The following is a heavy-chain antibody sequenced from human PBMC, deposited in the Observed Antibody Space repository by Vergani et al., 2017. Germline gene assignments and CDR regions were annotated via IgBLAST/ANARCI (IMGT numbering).Heavy chain of an antibody. CDR2: ISYDGSNK. CDR3: AKGARGYDILTGYIF. D-gene: IGHD3-9*01. J-gene: IGHJ4*02. Sequence: QVQLVESGGGVVQPGRSLRLSCAASGFTFSSYGMHWVRQAPGKGLEWVAVISYDGSNKYYADSVKGRFTISRDNSKNTLYLQMNSVRAEDTAVYYCAKGARGYDILTGYIFWGQGTLVTVSS. V-gene: IGHV3-30*18. CDR1: GFTFSSYG.